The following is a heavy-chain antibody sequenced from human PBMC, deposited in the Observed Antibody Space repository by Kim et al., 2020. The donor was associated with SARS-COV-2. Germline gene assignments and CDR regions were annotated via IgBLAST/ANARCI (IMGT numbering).Heavy chain of an antibody. CDR1: GFTFSSYG. CDR2: IWYDGSNK. Sequence: PGGSLRLSCAASGFTFSSYGMHWVRQAPGKGLEWVAVIWYDGSNKYYADSVKGRFTISRDNSKNTLYLQMNSLRAEDTAVYYCARDNNFWSGYYPCGMDVWGQGTTVTVSS. CDR3: ARDNNFWSGYYPCGMDV. J-gene: IGHJ6*02. D-gene: IGHD3-3*01. V-gene: IGHV3-33*01.